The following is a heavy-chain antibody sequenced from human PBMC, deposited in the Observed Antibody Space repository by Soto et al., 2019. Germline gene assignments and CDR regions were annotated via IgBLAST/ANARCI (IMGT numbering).Heavy chain of an antibody. J-gene: IGHJ5*02. CDR2: IDPSDSYA. V-gene: IGHV5-10-1*01. D-gene: IGHD3-22*01. CDR1: GYSFASYW. Sequence: HGESLKISCKGSGYSFASYWISWVRQMPAKGLEWMGRIDPSDSYANYSPSFQGHVTFSADKSIGTAYLQWSSLRASDTAMYYCARHKAFYYDSSGAWGQGTMVTVSS. CDR3: ARHKAFYYDSSGA.